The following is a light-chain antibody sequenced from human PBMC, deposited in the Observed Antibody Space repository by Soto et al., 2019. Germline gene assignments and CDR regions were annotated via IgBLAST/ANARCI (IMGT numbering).Light chain of an antibody. Sequence: AIRMTQSPSSLSASTGDRVTITCRASQGISSYLAWYQQKPGKAPKLLIYAASTLQSGVPSRFSCSGSGTDFTLTISCLQSEDFATYYCQQYYSYPPTFGPGTKVDIK. V-gene: IGKV1-8*01. J-gene: IGKJ3*01. CDR2: AAS. CDR1: QGISSY. CDR3: QQYYSYPPT.